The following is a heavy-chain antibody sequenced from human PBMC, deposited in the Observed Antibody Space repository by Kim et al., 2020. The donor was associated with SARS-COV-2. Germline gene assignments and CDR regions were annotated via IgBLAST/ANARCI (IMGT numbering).Heavy chain of an antibody. CDR1: AGSISTYY. Sequence: SETLSLTCTVSAGSISTYYWSWIRQPPGKGLGWIGFVYYTGSTNYNPSLKSRVTMSVDTSKNQFSLKLSSVTTADTALYYCARDWGTTAQWYFDLWGRGT. V-gene: IGHV4-59*01. D-gene: IGHD3-16*01. CDR3: ARDWGTTAQWYFDL. CDR2: VYYTGST. J-gene: IGHJ2*01.